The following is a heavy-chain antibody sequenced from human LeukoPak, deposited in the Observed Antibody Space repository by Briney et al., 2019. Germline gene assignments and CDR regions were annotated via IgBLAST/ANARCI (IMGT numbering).Heavy chain of an antibody. CDR1: GGSFSGCY. D-gene: IGHD2-2*01. Sequence: SETLSLTCAVYGGSFSGCYWSWIRQPPGKGLEWIGEINHSGSTNYNPSLKSRVTISVDTSKNQFSLKLSSVTAADTAVYYCARGYLDCSSTSCQYYFDYWGQGTLVTVSS. CDR2: INHSGST. J-gene: IGHJ4*02. V-gene: IGHV4-34*01. CDR3: ARGYLDCSSTSCQYYFDY.